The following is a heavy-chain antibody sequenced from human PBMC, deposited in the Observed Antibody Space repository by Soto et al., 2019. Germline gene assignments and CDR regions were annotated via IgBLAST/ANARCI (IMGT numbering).Heavy chain of an antibody. D-gene: IGHD1-1*01. V-gene: IGHV1-69*01. J-gene: IGHJ1*01. Sequence: QVQLVQSGAEVKKPGSSVKVSCQASGGTFSNFVFSWARQAPGQGLECMGGILPSVGKANYAQHFQGRVTITADESTATVYLELSSLKSEDTAVYYCARGWNDFPHWGQGTLVTVSS. CDR1: GGTFSNFV. CDR3: ARGWNDFPH. CDR2: ILPSVGKA.